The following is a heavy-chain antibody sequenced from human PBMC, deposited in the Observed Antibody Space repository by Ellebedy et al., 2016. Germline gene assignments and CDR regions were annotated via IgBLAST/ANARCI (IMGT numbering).Heavy chain of an antibody. CDR3: ARQFYRSGSYYSYSYYAMDV. V-gene: IGHV4-59*08. D-gene: IGHD3-10*01. J-gene: IGHJ6*02. Sequence: SETLSLXXDVSGGSLRGYYWSWIRQPPGKGLEWIGYIYYSGSTNYNPSFKSRVTISVDTSKNQFSLKLSSVTAADTAVYYCARQFYRSGSYYSYSYYAMDVWGQGTTVTVS. CDR1: GGSLRGYY. CDR2: IYYSGST.